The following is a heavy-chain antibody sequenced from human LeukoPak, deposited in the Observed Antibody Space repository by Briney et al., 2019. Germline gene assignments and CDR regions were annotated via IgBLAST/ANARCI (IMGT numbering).Heavy chain of an antibody. D-gene: IGHD2/OR15-2a*01. CDR3: AREVIAGQLNWFDP. CDR1: GGSISSYY. J-gene: IGHJ5*02. V-gene: IGHV4-59*01. Sequence: KASETLSLTCTVSGGSISSYYWSWIRQPPGKGLEWIGYIYYSGSTNYNPSLKSRVTISVDTSKNQFSLKLSSVTAADTAVYYCAREVIAGQLNWFDPWGQGTLVTVSS. CDR2: IYYSGST.